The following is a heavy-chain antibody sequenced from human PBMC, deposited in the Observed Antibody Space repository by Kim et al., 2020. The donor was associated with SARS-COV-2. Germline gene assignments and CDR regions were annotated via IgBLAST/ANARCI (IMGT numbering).Heavy chain of an antibody. D-gene: IGHD3-3*01. V-gene: IGHV5-51*01. CDR3: ARHTTIFGVANWFDP. Sequence: PSFQGQVTISADKSISTAYLQWSSLKASDTAMYYCARHTTIFGVANWFDPWGQGTLVTVSS. J-gene: IGHJ5*02.